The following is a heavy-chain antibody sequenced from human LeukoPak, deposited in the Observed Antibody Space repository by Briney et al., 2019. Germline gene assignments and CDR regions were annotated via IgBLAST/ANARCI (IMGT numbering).Heavy chain of an antibody. CDR3: ARGSGWYLP. V-gene: IGHV4-39*01. CDR2: SYYSGGT. CDR1: GGSSSGSSYS. J-gene: IGHJ4*02. D-gene: IGHD6-19*01. Sequence: RPSETLSLTCTVSGGSSSGSSYSWEWIRQPPGKGLEWIGSSYYSGGTYYNPSLKSRVTMPVDTSTNQFSLKLSSVPAADTAVYFCARGSGWYLPWGRGTLVTISS.